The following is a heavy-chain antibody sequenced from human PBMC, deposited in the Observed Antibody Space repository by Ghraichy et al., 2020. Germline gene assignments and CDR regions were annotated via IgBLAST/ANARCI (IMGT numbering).Heavy chain of an antibody. CDR2: ISGSGIGT. CDR3: AKTRKKGSNSVNN. CDR1: GFTFTNYA. V-gene: IGHV3-23*01. Sequence: GGSLRLSCAASGFTFTNYAMSWVRQAPGKGLEWVSSISGSGIGTYYADSVKGRFTISRDNSKNTVSLQMNSLKAEDTAVYYCAKTRKKGSNSVNNWGQGALVTVSS. D-gene: IGHD5-24*01. J-gene: IGHJ4*02.